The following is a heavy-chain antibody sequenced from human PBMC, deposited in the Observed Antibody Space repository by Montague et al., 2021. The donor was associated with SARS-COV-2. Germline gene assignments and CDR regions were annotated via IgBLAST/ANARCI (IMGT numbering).Heavy chain of an antibody. D-gene: IGHD3-10*02. Sequence: SETLSLTCAVYGGSFSGYYWSWIRQPPGRGLEWIGEVIHSGNTTYNPSLQSRLTMSVDTYKNQFSLRLSSVTAADTAVYFCAKGSHYYVTSGLPSGWFDPWGQGTLVTVSS. V-gene: IGHV4-34*12. J-gene: IGHJ5*02. CDR3: AKGSHYYVTSGLPSGWFDP. CDR2: VIHSGNT. CDR1: GGSFSGYY.